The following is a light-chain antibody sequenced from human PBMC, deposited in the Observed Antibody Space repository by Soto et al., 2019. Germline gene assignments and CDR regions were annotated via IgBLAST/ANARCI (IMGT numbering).Light chain of an antibody. Sequence: QSALTQPASVSGSPGQSITISCTGTSSDVGGYNYVSWYQLHPGKAPKLMIYDVSNRPSGVSNRFSGSKSGNTASLTISGLQAEDEADYYCSSYTSSSTLYVFGTGTKGTVL. CDR3: SSYTSSSTLYV. CDR1: SSDVGGYNY. V-gene: IGLV2-14*01. J-gene: IGLJ1*01. CDR2: DVS.